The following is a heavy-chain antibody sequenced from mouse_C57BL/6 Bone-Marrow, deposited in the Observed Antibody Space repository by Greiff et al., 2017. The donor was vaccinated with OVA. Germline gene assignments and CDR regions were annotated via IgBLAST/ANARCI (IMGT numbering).Heavy chain of an antibody. J-gene: IGHJ1*03. CDR2: INSDGSAI. CDR1: GFTFSGFW. D-gene: IGHD1-1*01. V-gene: IGHV11-2*01. CDR3: MRYGSYWYFDV. Sequence: EVKLVETGGGLVQPGGSRGLSCEGSGFTFSGFWMSWVRQTPGKTLEWIGDINSDGSAINYAPSIKDRFTIFRDNDKSTLYLQMSNVRSEDTATYFCMRYGSYWYFDVWGTGTTVTVSS.